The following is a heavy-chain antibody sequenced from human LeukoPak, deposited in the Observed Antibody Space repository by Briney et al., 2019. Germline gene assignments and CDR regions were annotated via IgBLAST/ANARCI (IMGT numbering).Heavy chain of an antibody. CDR3: ATALTITMVRGADYWFDP. J-gene: IGHJ5*02. V-gene: IGHV1-69*04. Sequence: GSSVKVSCKASGGTFSSYAISWVRQAPGQGLEWMGRIIPILGIANYAQKFQGRVTITADKSTSTAYMELSSLRSEDTAVYYCATALTITMVRGADYWFDPWGQGTLVTVSS. CDR1: GGTFSSYA. D-gene: IGHD3-10*01. CDR2: IIPILGIA.